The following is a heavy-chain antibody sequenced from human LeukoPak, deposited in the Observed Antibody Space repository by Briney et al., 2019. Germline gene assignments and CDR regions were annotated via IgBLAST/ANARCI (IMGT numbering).Heavy chain of an antibody. CDR1: GGSISSYY. CDR2: IYYSGST. CDR3: ARSLRRIAAAGNWFDP. V-gene: IGHV4-59*01. J-gene: IGHJ5*02. Sequence: PSETLSLTCTVSGGSISSYYWSWIRQPPGKGLEWIGYIYYSGSTNYNPSLKSRVTISVDTSKNQFSLKLSFVTAADTAVYYCARSLRRIAAAGNWFDPWGQGTLVTVSS. D-gene: IGHD6-13*01.